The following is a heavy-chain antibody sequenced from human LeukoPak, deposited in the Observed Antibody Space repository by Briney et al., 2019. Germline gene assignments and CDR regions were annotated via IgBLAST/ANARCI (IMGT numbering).Heavy chain of an antibody. Sequence: SETLSLTCTVSGGSISSHYWSWIRQPPGKGLEWIGYIYYSGSTNYNPSLKSRVTISVDTSKNQFSLKLSSVTAADTAVYYCARRSRNYYDSSGYRYWGQGTLVTVSS. CDR1: GGSISSHY. J-gene: IGHJ4*02. CDR3: ARRSRNYYDSSGYRY. D-gene: IGHD3-22*01. CDR2: IYYSGST. V-gene: IGHV4-59*11.